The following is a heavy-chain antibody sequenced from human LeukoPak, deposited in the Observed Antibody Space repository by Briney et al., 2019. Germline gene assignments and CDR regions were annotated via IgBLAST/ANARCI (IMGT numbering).Heavy chain of an antibody. J-gene: IGHJ3*02. CDR1: GDSVSSNSAA. Sequence: SQTLSLTCAISGDSVSSNSAAWNWLRQSPSRGLEWLGRTCYRSKWYNDYAVSVKSRITINPDTSKNQFSLQLNSVTPEDTAVYYCARGLELRGSAFDIWGQGTMVTVSS. CDR2: TCYRSKWYN. V-gene: IGHV6-1*01. CDR3: ARGLELRGSAFDI. D-gene: IGHD1-7*01.